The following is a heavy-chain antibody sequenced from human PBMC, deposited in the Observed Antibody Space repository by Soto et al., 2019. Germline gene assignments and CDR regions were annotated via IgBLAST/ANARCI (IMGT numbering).Heavy chain of an antibody. J-gene: IGHJ4*02. Sequence: QVQLVHSGAEVKKPESSVKVSYKAPGGTFSTYAISWVRQAPGQGLEWMGGIIPMFGTANYAQRFQDRVTITADESTNTVYMELSSLRSEDTAVYFCASGIQLWLRRINNGYSGWGQGTLVTVSS. V-gene: IGHV1-69*12. CDR3: ASGIQLWLRRINNGYSG. D-gene: IGHD5-18*01. CDR2: IIPMFGTA. CDR1: GGTFSTYA.